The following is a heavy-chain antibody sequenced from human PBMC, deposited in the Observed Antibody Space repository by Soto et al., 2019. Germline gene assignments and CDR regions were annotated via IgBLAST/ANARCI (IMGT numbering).Heavy chain of an antibody. V-gene: IGHV4-4*07. CDR2: IFSSGST. J-gene: IGHJ6*02. CDR3: ARFTMVRGEDYYYGMDV. Sequence: PSETLSLTCTVSGGSINTFYWSWVRQPAGKGLEWIGRIFSSGSTNYNPSLKSRVTISVDTSKNQFSLKLSSVTAADTAVYYCARFTMVRGEDYYYGMDVWGQGTTVTVSS. D-gene: IGHD3-10*01. CDR1: GGSINTFY.